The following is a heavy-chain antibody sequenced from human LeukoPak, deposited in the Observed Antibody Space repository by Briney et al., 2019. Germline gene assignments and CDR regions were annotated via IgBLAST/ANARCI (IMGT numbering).Heavy chain of an antibody. CDR3: AKDRGWTRGSSDV. J-gene: IGHJ6*02. CDR1: GFTFSSYS. CDR2: ISGSGGST. D-gene: IGHD1-26*01. Sequence: GGSLRLSCAASGFTFSSYSMNWVRQAPGKGLEWVSAISGSGGSTYYADSVKGRFTISRDNSKNTLYLQMNSLRAEDTAVYYCAKDRGWTRGSSDVWGQGTTVTVSS. V-gene: IGHV3-23*01.